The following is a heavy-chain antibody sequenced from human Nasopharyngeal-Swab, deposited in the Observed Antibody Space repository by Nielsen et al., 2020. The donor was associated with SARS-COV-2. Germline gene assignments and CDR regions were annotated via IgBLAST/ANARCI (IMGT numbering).Heavy chain of an antibody. V-gene: IGHV3-66*01. CDR2: IHSGGSA. CDR3: AKGRYTLTPDAFDI. CDR1: GFTVSSHY. D-gene: IGHD1-14*01. J-gene: IGHJ3*02. Sequence: GESLKISCAASGFTVSSHYMTWVRQAPGKGLEWVSVIHSGGSAYYADSVKGRFTISRDNSKNTLYLQMNSLRAEDTAVYYCAKGRYTLTPDAFDIWGQGTMVTVSS.